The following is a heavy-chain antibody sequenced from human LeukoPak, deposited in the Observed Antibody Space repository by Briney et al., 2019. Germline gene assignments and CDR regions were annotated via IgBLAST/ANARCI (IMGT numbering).Heavy chain of an antibody. V-gene: IGHV3-9*01. Sequence: GRSLRLSCAASGFTFDDYAMHWVRHAPGKGLEWVSGISWNSGSIGYADSVKGRFTISRDNAKNSLYLQMNSLRAEDTASYYCAKTPYKYSSGWYYFDYWGQGTLVTVSS. D-gene: IGHD6-19*01. CDR2: ISWNSGSI. CDR1: GFTFDDYA. CDR3: AKTPYKYSSGWYYFDY. J-gene: IGHJ4*02.